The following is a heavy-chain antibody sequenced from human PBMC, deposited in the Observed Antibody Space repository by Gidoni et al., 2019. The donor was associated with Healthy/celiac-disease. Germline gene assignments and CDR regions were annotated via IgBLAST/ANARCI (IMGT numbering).Heavy chain of an antibody. Sequence: EVQLVESGGGLVQPGGSLKLSCAASGFTFSGSAMHWVRQASGIGLEWVGRIRSKANSYATAYAASVKGRFTISRDDSKNTAYLQMNSLKTEDTAVYYCTSPIPYGDGSNWFDPWGQGTLVTVSS. CDR2: IRSKANSYAT. V-gene: IGHV3-73*02. CDR1: GFTFSGSA. CDR3: TSPIPYGDGSNWFDP. J-gene: IGHJ5*02. D-gene: IGHD4-17*01.